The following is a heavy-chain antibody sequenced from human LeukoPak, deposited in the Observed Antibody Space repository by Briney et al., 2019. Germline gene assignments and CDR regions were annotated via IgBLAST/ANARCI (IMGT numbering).Heavy chain of an antibody. D-gene: IGHD3-22*01. J-gene: IGHJ6*02. CDR1: GYTFSNFG. CDR3: ARNTYYYDSSGYYLPQYFGVDV. CDR2: ISGYNGHT. Sequence: GASVRVSCKASGYTFSNFGINWVRQAPGQGLEWMGWISGYNGHTNYAQKLQGRVTMTTDTSTNTAYMELRSLRSDDTAVYYCARNTYYYDSSGYYLPQYFGVDVWGQGTTVTVSS. V-gene: IGHV1-18*01.